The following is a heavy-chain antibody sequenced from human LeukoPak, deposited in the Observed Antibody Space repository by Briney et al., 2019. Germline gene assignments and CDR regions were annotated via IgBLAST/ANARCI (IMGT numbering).Heavy chain of an antibody. CDR1: GGSISSYY. Sequence: SETLSLTCTVSGGSISSYYWSWIRQPPGKGLEWIGYIYYSGSTNYNPSLKSRVTISVDTSKNQFSLKLSSVTAADTAVYYCARCQYYGSGSPLWGQGTLVTVSS. D-gene: IGHD3-10*01. CDR2: IYYSGST. J-gene: IGHJ4*02. V-gene: IGHV4-59*01. CDR3: ARCQYYGSGSPL.